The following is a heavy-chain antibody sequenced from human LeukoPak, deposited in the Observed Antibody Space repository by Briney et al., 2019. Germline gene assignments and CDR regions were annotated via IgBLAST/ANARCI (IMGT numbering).Heavy chain of an antibody. CDR2: IYYSGST. J-gene: IGHJ5*02. CDR1: GGSISSSSYY. CDR3: ARHVRSTLSSSRADRIFDP. D-gene: IGHD6-13*01. V-gene: IGHV4-39*01. Sequence: SETLSLTCTVSGGSISSSSYYWGWIRQPPGKGLEWIGSIYYSGSTYYNPSLKSRVTISVDTSKNQFSLKLSSVTAADTAVYYCARHVRSTLSSSRADRIFDPWGQGTLVTVSS.